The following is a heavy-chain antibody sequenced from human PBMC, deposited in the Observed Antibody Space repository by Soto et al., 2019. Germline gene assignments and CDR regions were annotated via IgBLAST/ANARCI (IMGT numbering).Heavy chain of an antibody. J-gene: IGHJ5*02. D-gene: IGHD1-26*01. V-gene: IGHV3-7*01. CDR3: ARAISGSYDPWFDP. CDR2: RKQDGSEK. CDR1: GFTFSSYW. Sequence: EVQLVESGGGLVQPGGSLRLSCAASGFTFSSYWMSWVRQAPGKGLEWVANRKQDGSEKYYVDSVKGRFTISRDNAKNSLYLQMNSLRAEDTAVYYCARAISGSYDPWFDPWGQGTLVTVSS.